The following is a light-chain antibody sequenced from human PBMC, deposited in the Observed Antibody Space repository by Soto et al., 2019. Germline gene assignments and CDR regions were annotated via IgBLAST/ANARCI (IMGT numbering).Light chain of an antibody. V-gene: IGKV1D-16*01. J-gene: IGKJ1*01. Sequence: DIQMTQSPSYVSASVGDRVTITCRASQGISSWLAWYQRKPEKAPKSLIYGASSLQSGVPSRFSGSGSGTEFTLTIRSLQPDDFATYHCQQYNSYPWTFGQGTKVDIK. CDR2: GAS. CDR1: QGISSW. CDR3: QQYNSYPWT.